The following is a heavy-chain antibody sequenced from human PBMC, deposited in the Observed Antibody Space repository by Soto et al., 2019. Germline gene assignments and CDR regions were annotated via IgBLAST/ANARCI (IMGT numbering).Heavy chain of an antibody. CDR2: INHTGGT. Sequence: SDTLSLTCAVYGGAVKGYYWNWIRQPPGKGLEWIGEINHTGGTHYNPSRKSRVTRSVDTSKNQFSLRLSSVTAADTAIYYCATRITVFGLLIPPFDPWGQGTQVTVSS. CDR1: GGAVKGYY. V-gene: IGHV4-34*01. D-gene: IGHD3-3*01. CDR3: ATRITVFGLLIPPFDP. J-gene: IGHJ5*02.